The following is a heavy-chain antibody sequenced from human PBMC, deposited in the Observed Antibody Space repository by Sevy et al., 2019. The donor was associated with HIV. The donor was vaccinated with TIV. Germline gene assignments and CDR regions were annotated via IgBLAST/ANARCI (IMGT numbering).Heavy chain of an antibody. V-gene: IGHV1-2*02. CDR2: INSNNGGT. CDR1: GYTFTAYY. D-gene: IGHD3-10*01. J-gene: IGHJ6*02. CDR3: ARVQGITMVRGLIITNYRMDV. Sequence: ASVKVSCKASGYTFTAYYIHWLRQAPGQGLEWLGWINSNNGGTNYAQKFQGRLTMTRDTSISTAYMELSDLKSDDTAVYFCARVQGITMVRGLIITNYRMDVWGQGTTVTVSS.